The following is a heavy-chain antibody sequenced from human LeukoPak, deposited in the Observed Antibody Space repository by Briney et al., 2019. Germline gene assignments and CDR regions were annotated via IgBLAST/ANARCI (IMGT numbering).Heavy chain of an antibody. CDR2: VKYDGSEK. D-gene: IGHD3-3*01. V-gene: IGHV3-7*01. CDR3: ARAPREWLLGYYFDY. Sequence: SGGSLRLSCAASGFTFSTYWMSWVLQAPGKGLEWVANVKYDGSEKYYVDSVNGRFTISRDNAKNSLYLQMNSLRTEDTAVYYCARAPREWLLGYYFDYWGQGTLVTVSS. J-gene: IGHJ4*02. CDR1: GFTFSTYW.